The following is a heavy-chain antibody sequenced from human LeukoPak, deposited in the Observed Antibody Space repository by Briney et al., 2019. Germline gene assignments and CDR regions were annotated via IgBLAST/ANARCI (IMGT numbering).Heavy chain of an antibody. V-gene: IGHV4-34*01. CDR3: ASRYSSGWYGGGGYYYYMDV. CDR2: INHSGST. CDR1: GGSFSGYY. D-gene: IGHD6-19*01. Sequence: SETLSLTCAVYGGSFSGYYWSWIRRPPGKGLEWIGEINHSGSTNYNPSLKSRVTISVDTSKNQFSLKLSSVTAADTAVYYCASRYSSGWYGGGGYYYYMDVWGKGTTVTVSS. J-gene: IGHJ6*03.